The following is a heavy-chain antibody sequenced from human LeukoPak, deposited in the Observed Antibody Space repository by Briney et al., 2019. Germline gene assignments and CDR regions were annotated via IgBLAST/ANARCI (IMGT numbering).Heavy chain of an antibody. J-gene: IGHJ5*02. CDR3: ARRLGDWLGKPELPNWFDP. Sequence: SETLSLTCTVSGGSISSYYWSWIRQPPGKGLEWIGYIYYSGSTNYNPSLKSRVTMSVDTSKNQFSLKLSSVTAADTAVYYCARRLGDWLGKPELPNWFDPWGQGTLVTVSS. CDR2: IYYSGST. V-gene: IGHV4-59*08. D-gene: IGHD3-16*01. CDR1: GGSISSYY.